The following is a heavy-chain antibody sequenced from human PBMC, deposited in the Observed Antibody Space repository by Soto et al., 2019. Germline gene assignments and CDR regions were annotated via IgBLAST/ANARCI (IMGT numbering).Heavy chain of an antibody. Sequence: SETLSLTCTVSGGSISSSSYYWGWIRRPPGKGLEWIGTIYSSGSTYYXXXXKSRXTISVDTSKNQFSLKLSSVTATDTAVYYCARHQYYDAYYWGQGTLVTVSS. D-gene: IGHD3-3*01. J-gene: IGHJ4*02. V-gene: IGHV4-39*01. CDR1: GGSISSSSYY. CDR2: IYSSGST. CDR3: ARHQYYDAYY.